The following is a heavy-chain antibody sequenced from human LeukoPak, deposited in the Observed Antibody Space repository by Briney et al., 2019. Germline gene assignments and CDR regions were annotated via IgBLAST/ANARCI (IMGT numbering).Heavy chain of an antibody. CDR1: GGPISSYY. V-gene: IGHV4-59*01. J-gene: IGHJ4*02. Sequence: SETLSLTCTVSGGPISSYYWSWIRQPPGKGLEWIGYIYYSGSTNYNPSLKSRVTISVDTSKNQFSLKLSSVTAADTAVYYCARAKRYFDWLSHFDYWGQGTLVTVSS. D-gene: IGHD3-9*01. CDR2: IYYSGST. CDR3: ARAKRYFDWLSHFDY.